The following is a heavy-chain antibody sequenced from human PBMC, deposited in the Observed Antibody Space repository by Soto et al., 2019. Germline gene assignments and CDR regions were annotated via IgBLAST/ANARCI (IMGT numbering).Heavy chain of an antibody. V-gene: IGHV3-7*03. CDR1: GFTFSSYW. J-gene: IGHJ6*02. CDR2: IKQDGSEK. Sequence: LRLSCAASGFTFSSYWMSWVRQCPGKGLEWVANIKQDGSEKYYVDSVKGRFTISRDNAKNSLYLQMNSLRAEDTAVYYCARDSFSSLHYYGMDVWGQGTTVTVSS. CDR3: ARDSFSSLHYYGMDV.